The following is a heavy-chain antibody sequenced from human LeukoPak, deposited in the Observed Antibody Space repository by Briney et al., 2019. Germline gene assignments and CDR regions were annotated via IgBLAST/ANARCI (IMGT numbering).Heavy chain of an antibody. Sequence: AGGSLRLSCAASGFTFSSYWMSWVRQAPGKGLEWVANIKQDGSEKYYVDSVKGRFTISRDNAKNSLYLQMNSLRAEDTAVYYCARDLYRIVVVPHYFDYWGQGTLVTVSS. J-gene: IGHJ4*02. V-gene: IGHV3-7*01. D-gene: IGHD3-22*01. CDR1: GFTFSSYW. CDR3: ARDLYRIVVVPHYFDY. CDR2: IKQDGSEK.